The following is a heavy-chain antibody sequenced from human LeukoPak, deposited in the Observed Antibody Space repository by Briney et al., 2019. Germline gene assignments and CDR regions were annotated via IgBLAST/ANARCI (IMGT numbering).Heavy chain of an antibody. CDR2: MNPNSGNT. CDR1: GYTFTSYD. Sequence: ASVKVSCKASGYTFTSYDINWVRQATGQELEWMGWMNPNSGNTGYAQKFQGRVTMTRNTSISTAYMELSSLRSEDTAVYYCARGPYSSGWSDIYYYYYGMDVWGQGTTVTVSS. D-gene: IGHD6-19*01. J-gene: IGHJ6*02. CDR3: ARGPYSSGWSDIYYYYYGMDV. V-gene: IGHV1-8*01.